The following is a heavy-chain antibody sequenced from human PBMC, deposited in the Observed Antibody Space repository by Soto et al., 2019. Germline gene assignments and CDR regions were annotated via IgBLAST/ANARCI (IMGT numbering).Heavy chain of an antibody. D-gene: IGHD3-22*01. V-gene: IGHV3-30*03. CDR3: ARDSYYYDSSGYYTFDH. J-gene: IGHJ4*02. CDR1: GFTFSSYG. CDR2: ISYDGSNN. Sequence: GGFLRLSCADSGFTFSSYGMHWVRQAPGKGLEWVAHISYDGSNNNYVDSVKGRFTISRDNSKNTLYLQMNSLRAEDTAVYYCARDSYYYDSSGYYTFDHWGQGTLVTVSS.